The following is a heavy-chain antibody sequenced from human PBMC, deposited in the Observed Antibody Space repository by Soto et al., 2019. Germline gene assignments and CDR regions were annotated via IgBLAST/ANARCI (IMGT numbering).Heavy chain of an antibody. CDR1: GGSISSSNW. V-gene: IGHV4-4*02. Sequence: ASETLSLTCAVSGGSISSSNWWSWVRQPPGKGLEWNGEIYHNGSTNNNPSLKNRVNKTVDKSKKQLTLKLSSVTAADMAVYYCARSLYYYDSSGYYNLGNNWFDPWGQGTLVTVSS. CDR3: ARSLYYYDSSGYYNLGNNWFDP. CDR2: IYHNGST. J-gene: IGHJ5*02. D-gene: IGHD3-22*01.